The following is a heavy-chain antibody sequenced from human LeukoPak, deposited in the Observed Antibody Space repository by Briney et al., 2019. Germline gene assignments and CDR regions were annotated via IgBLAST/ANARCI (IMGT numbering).Heavy chain of an antibody. Sequence: ASVTVSCTASGYTFTSYYMHWVRQAPGQGLEWMGIINPSGGSTSYAQKFQGRVTMTRDTSTSTVYMELSSLRSEDTAVYYCARDLHGGNSHFDYWGQGTLVTVSS. CDR2: INPSGGST. J-gene: IGHJ4*02. CDR1: GYTFTSYY. D-gene: IGHD4-23*01. CDR3: ARDLHGGNSHFDY. V-gene: IGHV1-46*01.